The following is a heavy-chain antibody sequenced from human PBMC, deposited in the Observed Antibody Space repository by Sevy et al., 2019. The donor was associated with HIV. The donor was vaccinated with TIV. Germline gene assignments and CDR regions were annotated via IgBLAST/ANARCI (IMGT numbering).Heavy chain of an antibody. D-gene: IGHD3-22*01. Sequence: ASVKVSCKASGGTFSSYAISWVRQAPGQGLEWMGGIIPIFGRANYAQKFQGRVTITADKSTSTAYMELSSLRSEDTAVYYCAREDSSGRNAFDIWGQGTMVTVSS. CDR3: AREDSSGRNAFDI. J-gene: IGHJ3*02. CDR2: IIPIFGRA. V-gene: IGHV1-69*06. CDR1: GGTFSSYA.